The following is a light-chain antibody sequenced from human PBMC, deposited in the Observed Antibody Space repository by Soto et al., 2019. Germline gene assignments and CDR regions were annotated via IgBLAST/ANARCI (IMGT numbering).Light chain of an antibody. V-gene: IGLV2-18*01. CDR3: SLYTSSTFYV. Sequence: QSALTQPPSVSGSPGQSVTISCTGTSSDVGYYNRVSWYQQPPGTAPKLLIYEVSNRPSGVPDRFSGSKSGNTASLTISGRQAEDEADYYCSLYTSSTFYVFGTGTKGTVL. CDR2: EVS. CDR1: SSDVGYYNR. J-gene: IGLJ1*01.